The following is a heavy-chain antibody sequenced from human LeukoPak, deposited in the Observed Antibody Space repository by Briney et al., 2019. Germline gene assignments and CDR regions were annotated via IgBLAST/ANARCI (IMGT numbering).Heavy chain of an antibody. CDR3: ARGGGTTDY. Sequence: PGGSLRLSCVASGFTFSNYWMSWVRQAPGKGLEWVANIKQDGSVKCYVDSVKGRFTISRDNAKNSLYLQMNSLRTEDTAVYYCARGGGTTDYWGQGTLVTVSS. V-gene: IGHV3-7*04. D-gene: IGHD1-7*01. CDR2: IKQDGSVK. J-gene: IGHJ4*02. CDR1: GFTFSNYW.